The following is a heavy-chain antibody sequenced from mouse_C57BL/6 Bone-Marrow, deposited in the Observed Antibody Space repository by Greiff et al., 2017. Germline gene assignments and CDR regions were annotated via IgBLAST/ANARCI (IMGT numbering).Heavy chain of an antibody. CDR2: ISYDGSN. Sequence: EVQVVESGPGLVKPSPSLSLTCSVTGYSITSGYYWNWIRPFPGNILEWMGYISYDGSNNYNPSLKNRISITRDTSHNQFFLKLNSVTTEYTATYYWARGCSSFAYWGQGTLVTVSA. CDR3: ARGCSSFAY. CDR1: GYSITSGYY. J-gene: IGHJ3*01. V-gene: IGHV3-6*01.